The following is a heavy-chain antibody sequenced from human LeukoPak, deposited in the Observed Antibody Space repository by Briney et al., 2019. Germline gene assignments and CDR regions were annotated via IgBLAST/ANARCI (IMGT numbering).Heavy chain of an antibody. J-gene: IGHJ4*02. D-gene: IGHD6-19*01. Sequence: ASVKVSCKASGFTFTIYGISWVRQAPGQGLEWMGCISAYNGNTNYAQKLQGRVTMTADTSTSTAYMEPRSLRSDDTAVYYCARDEVARPEWLPPTSNYYFDYWGQGTLVTVSS. CDR1: GFTFTIYG. CDR3: ARDEVARPEWLPPTSNYYFDY. CDR2: ISAYNGNT. V-gene: IGHV1-18*04.